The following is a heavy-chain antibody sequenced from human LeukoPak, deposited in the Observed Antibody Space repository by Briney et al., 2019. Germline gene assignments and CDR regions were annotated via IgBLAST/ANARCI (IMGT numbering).Heavy chain of an antibody. J-gene: IGHJ5*02. CDR3: ARDTGEKFDP. D-gene: IGHD3-16*01. CDR1: GFVFNTYW. CDR2: ISADGTAT. Sequence: GGSLRLSCTASGFVFNTYWMHWIRQAPGKGLVWVAFISADGTATKYADSVKGRLTISRDNAKNTLYLQMNSLRVDDTAFYYCARDTGEKFDPWGQGTLVTVSS. V-gene: IGHV3-74*03.